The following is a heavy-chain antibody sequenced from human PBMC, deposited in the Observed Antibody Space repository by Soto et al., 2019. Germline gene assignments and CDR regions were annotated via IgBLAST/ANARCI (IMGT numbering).Heavy chain of an antibody. J-gene: IGHJ5*01. D-gene: IGHD2-21*02. Sequence: LRLSCEASGFSFSTYNMDWVRQAPGKGPEWIAYISSTSFTIYYAASVKGRFTISRDNGRKSLFLEMNSLRDEDTAVYYCARDRCYDGTCYSASDSWGQGTLVTVSS. CDR3: ARDRCYDGTCYSASDS. CDR1: GFSFSTYN. V-gene: IGHV3-48*02. CDR2: ISSTSFTI.